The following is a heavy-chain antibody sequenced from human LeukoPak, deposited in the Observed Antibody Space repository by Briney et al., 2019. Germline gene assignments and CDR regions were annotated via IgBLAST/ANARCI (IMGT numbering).Heavy chain of an antibody. J-gene: IGHJ4*02. CDR1: GFTFSSYG. Sequence: PGRSLRLSCAASGFTFSSYGMHWVRQAPGKGLEWVAVISYDGSNKYYADSVKGRFTISRDNSKNTLYLQMNSLRAEDTAVYYCAKDERFREFTFEYWGQGTLVTVSS. CDR2: ISYDGSNK. CDR3: AKDERFREFTFEY. D-gene: IGHD3-10*01. V-gene: IGHV3-30*18.